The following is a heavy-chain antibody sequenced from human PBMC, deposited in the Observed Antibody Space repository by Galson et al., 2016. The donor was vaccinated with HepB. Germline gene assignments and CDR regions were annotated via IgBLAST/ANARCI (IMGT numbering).Heavy chain of an antibody. D-gene: IGHD3-10*01. CDR2: TYYRSKWYN. V-gene: IGHV6-1*01. J-gene: IGHJ4*02. Sequence: CAISGDSVSTNNAAWNWIRQSPSRGLEWLGRTYYRSKWYNDYAVSVNSRISIIPDTSKNQFSLHLSSVTPEDTAVYYCVRHHGAFDSWGQGTLVTVSP. CDR3: VRHHGAFDS. CDR1: GDSVSTNNAA.